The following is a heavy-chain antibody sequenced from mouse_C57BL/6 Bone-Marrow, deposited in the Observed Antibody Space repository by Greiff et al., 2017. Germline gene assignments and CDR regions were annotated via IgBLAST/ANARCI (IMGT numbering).Heavy chain of an antibody. J-gene: IGHJ3*01. Sequence: QVQLQQPGAELVKPGASVKLSCKASGYTFTSYWMHWVKQRPGQGLEWIGMIHPNSGSTNYNEKFKSKATLTVDTSSSTAYMQLSSLTSEDAAVYYGARGNYGGFAYWGQGTLVTVSA. CDR2: IHPNSGST. CDR3: ARGNYGGFAY. CDR1: GYTFTSYW. D-gene: IGHD2-1*01. V-gene: IGHV1-64*01.